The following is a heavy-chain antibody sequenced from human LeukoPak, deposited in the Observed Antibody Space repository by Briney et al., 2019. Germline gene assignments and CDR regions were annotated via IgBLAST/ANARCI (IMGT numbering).Heavy chain of an antibody. J-gene: IGHJ4*02. CDR1: SGSIGSYY. Sequence: SETLSLTCTVSSGSIGSYYWSWIRQPAGKGLEWIGRIYTSGTTHYNPSLKSRVTMSVDTSKNQFSLKLSSVTAADTAVYYCARLSTVTTSFDYWGQGTLVTVSS. CDR2: IYTSGTT. V-gene: IGHV4-4*07. CDR3: ARLSTVTTSFDY. D-gene: IGHD4-17*01.